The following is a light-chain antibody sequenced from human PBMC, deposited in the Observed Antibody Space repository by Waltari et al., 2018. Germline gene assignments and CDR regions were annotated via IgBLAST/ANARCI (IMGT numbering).Light chain of an antibody. CDR2: GAS. J-gene: IGKJ4*01. CDR1: HFVDGK. V-gene: IGKV3-15*01. CDR3: QQYNNWPLT. Sequence: EIRMTQSPATLSVAPGERATLFCRASHFVDGKVAWYQQRPGQAPRLLMYGASIRATGFPPRFAASGSGTQFTLTIGSLQSEDFAVYFWQQYNNWPLTFGGGTRVEV.